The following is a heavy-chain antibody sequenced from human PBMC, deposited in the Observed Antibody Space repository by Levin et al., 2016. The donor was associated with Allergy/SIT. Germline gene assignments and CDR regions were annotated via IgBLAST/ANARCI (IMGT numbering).Heavy chain of an antibody. CDR1: GFTLSSYS. Sequence: GGSLRLSCSASGFTLSSYSMYWVRQAPGKGLEWVSYITTSAGEKQYADSVKGRFTISRDNAENSLFLQMNSLRAEDTAVYYCVRGIMSLAYFDSWGQGTLVTVSS. CDR2: ITTSAGEK. J-gene: IGHJ4*02. CDR3: VRGIMSLAYFDS. D-gene: IGHD2-15*01. V-gene: IGHV3-48*01.